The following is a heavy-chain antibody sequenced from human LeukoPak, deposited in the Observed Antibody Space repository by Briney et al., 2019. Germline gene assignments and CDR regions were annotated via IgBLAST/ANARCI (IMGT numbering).Heavy chain of an antibody. V-gene: IGHV3-48*01. J-gene: IGHJ4*02. CDR3: ARGATMIVAAPDY. Sequence: PGGSLRLSCAASGFTFSSYSMNWVRQAPGKGLEWVSYISSSSSTIYYADSVKGRFTISRDNAKNSLYLQMNSLRAEDTAVYYCARGATMIVAAPDYWGQGTLVTVSS. D-gene: IGHD3-22*01. CDR2: ISSSSSTI. CDR1: GFTFSSYS.